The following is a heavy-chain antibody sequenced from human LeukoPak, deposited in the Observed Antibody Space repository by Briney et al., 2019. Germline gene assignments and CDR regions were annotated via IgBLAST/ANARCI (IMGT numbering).Heavy chain of an antibody. D-gene: IGHD6-6*01. J-gene: IGHJ6*02. CDR2: ISSSGSTI. V-gene: IGHV3-21*04. CDR1: GFTFSSYS. CDR3: AREPLSSSSRGYYYYGMDV. Sequence: GGSLRLSCAASGFTFSSYSMNWVRQAPGKGLEWVSSISSSGSTIYYADSVKGRFTISRDNAKNSLYLQMNSLRAEDTAVYYCAREPLSSSSRGYYYYGMDVWGQGTTVTVSS.